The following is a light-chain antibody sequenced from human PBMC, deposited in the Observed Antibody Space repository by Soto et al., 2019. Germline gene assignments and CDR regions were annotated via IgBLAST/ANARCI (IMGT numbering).Light chain of an antibody. CDR3: QEYDNWPRLT. CDR1: QSVSNN. Sequence: EIVMTQSPATLSVSPGEGATLSCRASQSVSNNLAWYQHRPGQAPRLLIYSASTRATDVPARFSGRGSGTEFTLTVSSLQSEDFAIYYCQEYDNWPRLTFGPGTRVDVK. CDR2: SAS. V-gene: IGKV3-15*01. J-gene: IGKJ3*01.